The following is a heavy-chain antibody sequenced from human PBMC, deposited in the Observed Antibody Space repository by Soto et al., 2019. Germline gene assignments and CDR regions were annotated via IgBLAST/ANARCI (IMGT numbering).Heavy chain of an antibody. V-gene: IGHV1-8*01. J-gene: IGHJ4*02. CDR3: ARGITSGYSAYYFDY. CDR2: VNPNSGYT. Sequence: PGPSVKVSCKASGYTFTSHDINWVRQATGQGLEWMGWVNPNSGYTGYAQEFQGRVTMTRDTSTGTAYLELSSLRSDDAAMYYCARGITSGYSAYYFDYWGQGTPVTVSS. CDR1: GYTFTSHD. D-gene: IGHD3-22*01.